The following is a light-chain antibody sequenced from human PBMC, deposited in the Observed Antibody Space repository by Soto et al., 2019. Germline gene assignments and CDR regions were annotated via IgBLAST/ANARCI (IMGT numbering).Light chain of an antibody. CDR1: SGHSSYA. J-gene: IGLJ2*01. CDR3: QTWGTGIQV. CDR2: VNSDGSH. Sequence: QLVLTQSPSASASLGASVKLTCTLSSGHSSYAIAWHQQQPKKGPRYLMKVNSDGSHNKGDGIPDRFSGSSSGAERYLTISSLQSEDEADYYCQTWGTGIQVFGGGTKLTVL. V-gene: IGLV4-69*01.